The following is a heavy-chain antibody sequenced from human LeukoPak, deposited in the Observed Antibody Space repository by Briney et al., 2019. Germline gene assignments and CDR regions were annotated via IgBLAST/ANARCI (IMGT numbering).Heavy chain of an antibody. V-gene: IGHV1-2*02. J-gene: IGHJ4*02. CDR2: INPNSGGT. CDR3: ARVWGGEGMEDMFDF. D-gene: IGHD3-16*01. CDR1: GYTFTGYY. Sequence: GASVKVSCKASGYTFTGYYMHWVRQAPGQGLEWMGWINPNSGGTNYAQKFQGRVTMTRDTTISTAYMELSRLRSDDTAVYYCARVWGGEGMEDMFDFWGLGTVVNVSS.